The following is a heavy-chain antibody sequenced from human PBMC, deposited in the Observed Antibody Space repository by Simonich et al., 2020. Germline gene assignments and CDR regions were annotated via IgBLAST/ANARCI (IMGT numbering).Heavy chain of an antibody. V-gene: IGHV4-38-2*01. CDR1: GYSISSGYY. Sequence: QVQLQESGPGLVKPSETLSLTCAVSGYSISSGYYWGWIRQPPREGLECIWSIYHSGSTYYNPSLKSLATISVDTTKNQFSLKLSSVTAADTAVYYCARVGYSNYYYYGMDVWGQGTTVTVSS. J-gene: IGHJ6*02. CDR2: IYHSGST. D-gene: IGHD6-13*01. CDR3: ARVGYSNYYYYGMDV.